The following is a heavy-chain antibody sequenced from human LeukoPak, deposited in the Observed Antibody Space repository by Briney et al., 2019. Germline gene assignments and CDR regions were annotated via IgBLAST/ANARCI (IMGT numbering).Heavy chain of an antibody. D-gene: IGHD6-19*01. V-gene: IGHV4-4*07. CDR3: AREEIIAVAGTDDY. Sequence: PSETLSLTCTVSGGSISSYYWSWIRQPAGKGLEWIGRIYTSGSTNYNPSLKSRVTMSVDTSKNQFSLKLSSVTAADTAVYYCAREEIIAVAGTDDYWGQGTLVTVSS. CDR1: GGSISSYY. J-gene: IGHJ4*02. CDR2: IYTSGST.